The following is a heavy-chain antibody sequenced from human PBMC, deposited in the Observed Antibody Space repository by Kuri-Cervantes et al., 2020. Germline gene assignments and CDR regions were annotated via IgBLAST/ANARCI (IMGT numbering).Heavy chain of an antibody. D-gene: IGHD3-10*01. J-gene: IGHJ4*02. CDR1: GFTFSSYW. CDR3: AKMSYYYGSSPWLIDS. CDR2: INSDGSST. V-gene: IGHV3-74*01. Sequence: GGSLRLSCAASGFTFSSYWMHWVRQAPGKGLGWVSRINSDGSSTSYADSVKGRFTISRDNAKNTLYLQMNSLRAEDTALYYCAKMSYYYGSSPWLIDSWGQGALVTVSS.